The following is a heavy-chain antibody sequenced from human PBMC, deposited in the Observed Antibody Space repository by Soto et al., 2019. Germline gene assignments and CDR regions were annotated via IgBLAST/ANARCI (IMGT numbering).Heavy chain of an antibody. CDR2: INHSGST. D-gene: IGHD2-15*01. V-gene: IGHV4-34*01. J-gene: IGHJ4*02. CDR1: GGSFSGYY. Sequence: SETLSLTCAVYGGSFSGYYWSWIRQPPGKGLEWIGEINHSGSTNYNPSLKSRVTISVETSKNQFSLKLSSVTAADTAVYYCARGGRVVVAATPGYRPWWYSYWGQGTLVTVSA. CDR3: ARGGRVVVAATPGYRPWWYSY.